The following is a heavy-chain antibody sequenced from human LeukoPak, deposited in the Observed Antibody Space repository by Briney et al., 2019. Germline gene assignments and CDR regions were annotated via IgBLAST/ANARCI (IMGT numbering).Heavy chain of an antibody. CDR1: GFTFSSYW. D-gene: IGHD3-22*01. CDR2: IKQDGSEK. V-gene: IGHV3-7*03. J-gene: IGHJ6*03. CDR3: ARDTRVYYYDSSGFMDV. Sequence: GGSLRLSCAASGFTFSSYWMSWVRQAPGKGLEWVANIKQDGSEKYYVDSVKGRFTISRDNAKNSLYLQMNSLRAEDTALYYCARDTRVYYYDSSGFMDVWGKGTTVTVSS.